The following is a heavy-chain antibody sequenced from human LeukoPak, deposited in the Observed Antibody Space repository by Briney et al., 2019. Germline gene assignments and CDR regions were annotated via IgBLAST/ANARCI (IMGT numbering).Heavy chain of an antibody. CDR2: ISHDGTNK. CDR1: GFTFTNAG. J-gene: IGHJ4*02. Sequence: PGRSLRLSCAASGFTFTNAGIHWVRLAAGKGLEWVSFISHDGTNKYYSDSVDGRFTVSRLNSRNTVHLQMTDLRPDDTATYYCASEDVDTGDFWGQGTLVTVSS. V-gene: IGHV3-30*01. CDR3: ASEDVDTGDF. D-gene: IGHD5-18*01.